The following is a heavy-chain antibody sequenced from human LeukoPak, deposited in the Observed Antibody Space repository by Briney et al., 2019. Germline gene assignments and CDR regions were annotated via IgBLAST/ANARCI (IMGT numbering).Heavy chain of an antibody. V-gene: IGHV3-64*02. D-gene: IGHD2-15*01. CDR2: ISSADSP. CDR3: ARARVAAKSGYMDV. J-gene: IGHJ6*03. CDR1: GFTFSTFG. Sequence: HPGGSLRLSCAASGFTFSTFGFYWVRQAPGKGVEYVSSISSADSPYYADPVRGRFTISRDNSENTLYLQMGSLRPEDTAVYYCARARVAAKSGYMDVWGRGTTVTISS.